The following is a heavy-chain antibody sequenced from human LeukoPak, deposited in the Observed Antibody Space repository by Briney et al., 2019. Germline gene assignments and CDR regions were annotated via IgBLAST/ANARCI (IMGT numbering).Heavy chain of an antibody. CDR2: IYYSGST. CDR1: GGSISSYY. D-gene: IGHD5-12*01. Sequence: PSETLSLTCTVSGGSISSYYWSWIRQPPGKGLEWIGYIYYSGSTNYNPSLKSRVTISVDTSKNQFSLKLSSVTAADTAVYYCARAHVDKRNAFDIWGQGTMVTVSS. V-gene: IGHV4-59*01. CDR3: ARAHVDKRNAFDI. J-gene: IGHJ3*02.